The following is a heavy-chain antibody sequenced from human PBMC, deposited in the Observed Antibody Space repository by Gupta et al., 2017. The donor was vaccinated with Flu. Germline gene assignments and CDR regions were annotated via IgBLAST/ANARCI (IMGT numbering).Heavy chain of an antibody. CDR3: ARGHWDS. V-gene: IGHV3-48*03. CDR2: ISSVAAT. J-gene: IGHJ4*02. CDR1: GFTFSDYE. Sequence: EVQLVASGGGLVRPGGPLRLSCVGSGFTFSDYEMNWVRVAPGKGLEWVSFISSVAATYYTDSVKGRFTTSRDNAKNAVYLQMNSLRAEDTAFYYCARGHWDSWGQGTLVTVSS.